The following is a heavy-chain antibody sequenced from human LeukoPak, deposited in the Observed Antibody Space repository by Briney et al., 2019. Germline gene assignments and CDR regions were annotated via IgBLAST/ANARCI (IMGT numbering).Heavy chain of an antibody. Sequence: SETLSLTCSVSGASVSSYYWNWIRQPPGKGLEWIGYIYYSGSTNYNPSLKSRVTISVDTSKNQFSLKLSSVTAADTAVYYCARDSSGYYHFDYWGQGTLVTVSS. CDR2: IYYSGST. CDR1: GASVSSYY. D-gene: IGHD3-22*01. V-gene: IGHV4-59*02. J-gene: IGHJ4*02. CDR3: ARDSSGYYHFDY.